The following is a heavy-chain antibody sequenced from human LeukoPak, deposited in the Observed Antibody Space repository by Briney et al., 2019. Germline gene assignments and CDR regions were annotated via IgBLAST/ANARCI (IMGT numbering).Heavy chain of an antibody. J-gene: IGHJ5*02. D-gene: IGHD3-10*01. CDR2: IIPIFGTA. CDR1: GGTFSSYA. Sequence: ASVTVSCKASGGTFSSYAISWVRQAPGQGLEWMGGIIPIFGTANYAQKFQGRVTITADESTSTAYMELSSLRSEDTAVYYCARDEGSITMVREAPGWFDPWGQGTLVTVS. CDR3: ARDEGSITMVREAPGWFDP. V-gene: IGHV1-69*13.